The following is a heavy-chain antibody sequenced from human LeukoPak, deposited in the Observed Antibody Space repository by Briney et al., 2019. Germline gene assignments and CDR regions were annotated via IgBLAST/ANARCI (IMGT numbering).Heavy chain of an antibody. Sequence: QPGGSLRLSCAASGFTFSNYGMHWVRQAPGKGLEWVVVISHDGSNNNYADSVKGRFTISRDNSKNTLYLQMNTLRAEDTAVYYCAKELQWLVSYGMDVWGQGTTVTVSS. CDR1: GFTFSNYG. CDR3: AKELQWLVSYGMDV. CDR2: ISHDGSNN. D-gene: IGHD6-19*01. J-gene: IGHJ6*02. V-gene: IGHV3-30*18.